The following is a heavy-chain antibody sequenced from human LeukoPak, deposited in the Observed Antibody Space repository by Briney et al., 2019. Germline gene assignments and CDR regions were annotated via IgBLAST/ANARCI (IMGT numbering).Heavy chain of an antibody. J-gene: IGHJ5*02. CDR1: GGSISSSSYY. Sequence: SETLSLTCTVSGGSISSSSYYWGWIRQPPGKGLEWIGSIYYSGSTYYNPSLKSRVTISVDTSKNQFSLKLSSVTAADTAVYYCARSPYQLLSPINWFDPWGQGTLVTVSS. D-gene: IGHD2-2*01. CDR3: ARSPYQLLSPINWFDP. CDR2: IYYSGST. V-gene: IGHV4-39*07.